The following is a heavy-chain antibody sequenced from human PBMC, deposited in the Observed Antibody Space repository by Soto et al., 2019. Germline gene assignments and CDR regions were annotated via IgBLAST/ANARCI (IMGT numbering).Heavy chain of an antibody. Sequence: ASVKVSCKASGYTFTSYYMHWVRQAPGQGLEWMGIINPSGGSTSYAQKFQGRVTMTRDTSTSTVYMELRSLRSDDTAVYYCARELDYYDSSGHDAFDIWGQGTMVTVS. CDR3: ARELDYYDSSGHDAFDI. D-gene: IGHD3-22*01. CDR1: GYTFTSYY. CDR2: INPSGGST. V-gene: IGHV1-46*01. J-gene: IGHJ3*02.